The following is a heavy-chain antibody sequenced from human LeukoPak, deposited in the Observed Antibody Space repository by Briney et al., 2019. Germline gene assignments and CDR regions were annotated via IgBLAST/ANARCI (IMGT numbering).Heavy chain of an antibody. CDR3: AHAVSPSAFDI. D-gene: IGHD3-16*01. V-gene: IGHV4-30-2*01. CDR2: IYHSGST. J-gene: IGHJ3*02. Sequence: PSETLSLTCTVSGGSISSGGYYWSWIRQPPGKGLEWIGYIYHSGSTYYNPSLKSRVTISVDRSKNQFSLKLSSVTAADTAVYYCAHAVSPSAFDIWGQGTMVTVSS. CDR1: GGSISSGGYY.